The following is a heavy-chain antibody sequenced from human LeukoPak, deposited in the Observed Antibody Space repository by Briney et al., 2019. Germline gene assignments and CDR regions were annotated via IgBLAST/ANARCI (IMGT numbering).Heavy chain of an antibody. CDR3: AKTVEMATIYYFDY. CDR2: ISGSGGST. V-gene: IGHV3-23*01. Sequence: GGSLRLSCAASGFTFSSYAMSWVRQAPGKGLEWVSAISGSGGSTYYADSAKGRFTISRDNSKNTLYLQMNSLRAEDTAVYYCAKTVEMATIYYFDYWGQGTLVTVSS. CDR1: GFTFSSYA. J-gene: IGHJ4*02. D-gene: IGHD5-12*01.